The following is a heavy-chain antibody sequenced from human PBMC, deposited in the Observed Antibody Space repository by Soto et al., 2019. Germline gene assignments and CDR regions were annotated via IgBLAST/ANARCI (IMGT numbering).Heavy chain of an antibody. CDR2: IIPIFGTA. V-gene: IGHV1-69*06. J-gene: IGHJ6*02. CDR1: GGTFSSYA. CDR3: ARDLSPGITGTTFSYGMDV. D-gene: IGHD1-7*01. Sequence: SVKVSCKASGGTFSSYAISWVRQAPGQGLEWMGGIIPIFGTANYAQKFQGRVTITADKSTSTAYMELSSLRSEDTAVYYCARDLSPGITGTTFSYGMDVWGQGTTVTV.